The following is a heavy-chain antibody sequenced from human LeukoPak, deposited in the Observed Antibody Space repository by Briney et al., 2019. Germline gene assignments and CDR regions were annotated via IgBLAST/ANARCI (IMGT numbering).Heavy chain of an antibody. D-gene: IGHD2-2*01. CDR3: ARARRTYCSSTSCYGYFDY. CDR2: INHSGST. Sequence: PSETLSLTCAVYSGSFSGYYWSWIRQPPGKGLEWIGEINHSGSTNYNPSRKSRVTISVGTSKNQFSLKLSSVTAADTAVYYCARARRTYCSSTSCYGYFDYWGQGTLVTVSS. CDR1: SGSFSGYY. V-gene: IGHV4-34*01. J-gene: IGHJ4*02.